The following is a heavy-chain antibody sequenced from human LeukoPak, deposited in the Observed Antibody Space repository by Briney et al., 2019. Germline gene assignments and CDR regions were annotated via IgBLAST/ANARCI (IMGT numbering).Heavy chain of an antibody. CDR2: IKQDGSEK. D-gene: IGHD3-3*01. CDR3: ARALPPADYDFWSGYYPEYYFDY. Sequence: GGSLRLSCAASGFTFSSYWMSWVRQAPGKGLEWVANIKQDGSEKYYVDSVKGRFTISRDNAKNSLYLQMNSLRAEDTAVYYCARALPPADYDFWSGYYPEYYFDYWGQGTLVTVSS. V-gene: IGHV3-7*01. J-gene: IGHJ4*02. CDR1: GFTFSSYW.